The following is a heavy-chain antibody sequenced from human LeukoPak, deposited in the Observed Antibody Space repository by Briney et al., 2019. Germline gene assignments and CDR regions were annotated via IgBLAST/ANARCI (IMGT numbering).Heavy chain of an antibody. D-gene: IGHD3-22*01. CDR3: VKDSTHFRVWDSYDTAGLNY. Sequence: GRSLRLSCAASGFTFSSYAMHWVRQAPGKGLEWVGVISYDGSNKYYADSVKGRFTVSRDNSKNTLYLQMNSLRAEDTAVYYCVKDSTHFRVWDSYDTAGLNYWGQGTLVTVSS. CDR1: GFTFSSYA. V-gene: IGHV3-30*04. J-gene: IGHJ4*02. CDR2: ISYDGSNK.